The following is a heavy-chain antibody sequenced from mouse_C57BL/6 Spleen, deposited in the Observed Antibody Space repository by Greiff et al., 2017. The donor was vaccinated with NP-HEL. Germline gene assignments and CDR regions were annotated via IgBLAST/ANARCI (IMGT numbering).Heavy chain of an antibody. CDR2: INPYNGGT. Sequence: EVQLQQSGPVLVKPGASVKMSCKASGYTFTDYYMNWVKQSHGKSLEWIGVINPYNGGTSYNQKFKGKATLTVDKSSSTAYMELKSLTSEDSAVYYCARKDYSNYVFAYWGQGTLVTVSA. J-gene: IGHJ3*01. V-gene: IGHV1-19*01. D-gene: IGHD2-5*01. CDR3: ARKDYSNYVFAY. CDR1: GYTFTDYY.